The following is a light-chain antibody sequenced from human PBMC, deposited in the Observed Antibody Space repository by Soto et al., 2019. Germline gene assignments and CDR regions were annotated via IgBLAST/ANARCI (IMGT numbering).Light chain of an antibody. Sequence: EIVMTQSPATLSVSLGERVTLSCRASQSVRSNLAWYQQKPGQAPRLLIYGVSSRASGIPDRFSGRGSGTDFTLTISRLEPEDFAVYYCQQYESFPLTFGGGTKVDIK. CDR1: QSVRSN. J-gene: IGKJ4*02. CDR3: QQYESFPLT. V-gene: IGKV3-20*01. CDR2: GVS.